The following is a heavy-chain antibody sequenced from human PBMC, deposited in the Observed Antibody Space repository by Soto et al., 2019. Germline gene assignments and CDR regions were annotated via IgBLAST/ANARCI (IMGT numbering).Heavy chain of an antibody. CDR1: GYTFTSYA. Sequence: ASVKVSCKASGYTFTSYAMHWVRQAPGQRLEWMGWINAGNGNTKYSQKFQGRVTITRDTSASTAYMELSSLRSEDTAVYYCARGGYCSSTSCYDFYYYYYMDVWGKGTTVTVSS. J-gene: IGHJ6*03. D-gene: IGHD2-2*01. CDR3: ARGGYCSSTSCYDFYYYYYMDV. CDR2: INAGNGNT. V-gene: IGHV1-3*01.